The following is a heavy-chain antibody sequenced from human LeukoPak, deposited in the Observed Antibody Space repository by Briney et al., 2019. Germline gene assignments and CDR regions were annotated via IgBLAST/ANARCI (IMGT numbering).Heavy chain of an antibody. D-gene: IGHD3-22*01. CDR2: IYYSGST. CDR3: ARLRYYDSTEGDFDY. Sequence: PSQTLSLTCTVSGGSISSGDYYWSWIRQPPGKGLEWIGYIYYSGSTYHNPSLKSRVTISVDTSKNQFSLKLSSVTAADTAVYYCARLRYYDSTEGDFDYWGQGTLDTVSS. J-gene: IGHJ4*02. V-gene: IGHV4-30-4*01. CDR1: GGSISSGDYY.